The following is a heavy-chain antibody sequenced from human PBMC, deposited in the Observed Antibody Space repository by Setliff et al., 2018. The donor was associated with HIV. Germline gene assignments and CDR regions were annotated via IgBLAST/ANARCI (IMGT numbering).Heavy chain of an antibody. V-gene: IGHV4-39*01. J-gene: IGHJ4*02. Sequence: NPSETLSLTCTVSGGSISSSSYYWGWIRQPPGKGLEWIGSIYYSGSTYYNPSLKSRVTISVDTSKNQFSLKLSSVTAADTAVYYCARQESYGNGGLYYFDYWGQGTLVTVSS. CDR1: GGSISSSSYY. CDR3: ARQESYGNGGLYYFDY. CDR2: IYYSGST. D-gene: IGHD2-8*02.